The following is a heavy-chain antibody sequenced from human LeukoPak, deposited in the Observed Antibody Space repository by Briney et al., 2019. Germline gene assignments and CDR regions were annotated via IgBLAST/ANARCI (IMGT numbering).Heavy chain of an antibody. J-gene: IGHJ3*02. CDR1: GGSISSSSYY. V-gene: IGHV4-39*01. CDR3: ARHHPFTAFDI. CDR2: IYYSGST. Sequence: ASETLSLTCTVSGGSISSSSYYWGWIRQPPGKGLEWIGSIYYSGSTYYNPSLKSRVTISVDTSKNQFSLKLSSVTAADTAVYYCARHHPFTAFDIWGQGTMVTVSS.